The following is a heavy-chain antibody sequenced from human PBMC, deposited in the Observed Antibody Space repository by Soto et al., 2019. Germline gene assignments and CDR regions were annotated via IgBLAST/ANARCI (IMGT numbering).Heavy chain of an antibody. J-gene: IGHJ4*02. CDR2: INPNSGGT. D-gene: IGHD3-10*01. CDR3: ARDARGDEAPMDY. V-gene: IGHV1-2*04. Sequence: QVQLVQSGAEVKKPGASVKVSCKASGYTFTGYYMHWVRQAPGQGLEWMGWINPNSGGTNYAQKFQGWVTMTRDTSSSTSYMELSRLRSDDTAVYYCARDARGDEAPMDYWGQGTLVIVSS. CDR1: GYTFTGYY.